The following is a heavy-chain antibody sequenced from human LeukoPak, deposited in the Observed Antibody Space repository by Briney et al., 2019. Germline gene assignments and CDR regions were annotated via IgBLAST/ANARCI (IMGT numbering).Heavy chain of an antibody. CDR2: IYSGGNT. CDR3: ARRAGDYSHPYDY. D-gene: IGHD3-22*01. CDR1: GFTVSSNS. Sequence: RSGGSLRPSCAVSGFTVSSNSMSWVRQAPGKGLEWVSFIYSGGNTHNSDSVKGRFTISRDNSKNTLYLQMNSLRAEDTAVYYCARRAGDYSHPYDYWGQGTLVTVSS. V-gene: IGHV3-53*01. J-gene: IGHJ4*02.